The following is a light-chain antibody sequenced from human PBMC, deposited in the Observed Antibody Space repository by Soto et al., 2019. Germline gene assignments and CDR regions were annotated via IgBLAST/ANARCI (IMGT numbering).Light chain of an antibody. CDR3: SSYTSSSTGV. Sequence: QSALTQPASVSGSPGQSITISCTGTSSDVGGYNYVSWYQQHPGKAPKLMIYDVSNRPSGVSNRFSGYKSANTASLTISGLQDEDEADYYCSSYTSSSTGVFGTGTKLTVL. V-gene: IGLV2-14*01. CDR1: SSDVGGYNY. CDR2: DVS. J-gene: IGLJ1*01.